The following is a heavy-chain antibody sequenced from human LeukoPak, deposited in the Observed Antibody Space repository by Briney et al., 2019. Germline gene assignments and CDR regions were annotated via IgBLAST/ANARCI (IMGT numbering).Heavy chain of an antibody. V-gene: IGHV4-39*01. D-gene: IGHD3-10*01. J-gene: IGHJ4*02. CDR1: GGSISSSSYY. CDR2: IYYSGST. Sequence: SETLSLTCTVSGGSISSSSYYWGRIRQPPGKGLEWIGSIYYSGSTYYNPSLESRVTISVDTSKNQFSLKLSSVTAADTAVYYCARHRGVLLWFGEIDYWGQGTLVTVSS. CDR3: ARHRGVLLWFGEIDY.